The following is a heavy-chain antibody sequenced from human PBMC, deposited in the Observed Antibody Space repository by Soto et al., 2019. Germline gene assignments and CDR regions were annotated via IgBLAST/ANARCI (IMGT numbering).Heavy chain of an antibody. Sequence: GGSLRLSCAASGFTFSSYWMHWVRQAPGKGLVWVSRINSDGSSTSYADSVKGRFTISRDNAKNTLYLQMNSLRAEDTAVYYCARAPRRYCTSLSCLGLYGLDVWGQGTAVTVSS. D-gene: IGHD2-8*01. CDR2: INSDGSST. CDR3: ARAPRRYCTSLSCLGLYGLDV. CDR1: GFTFSSYW. J-gene: IGHJ6*02. V-gene: IGHV3-74*01.